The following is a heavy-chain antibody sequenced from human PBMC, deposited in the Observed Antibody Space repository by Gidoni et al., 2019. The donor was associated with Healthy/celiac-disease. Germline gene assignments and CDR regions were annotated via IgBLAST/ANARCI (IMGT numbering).Heavy chain of an antibody. CDR1: GYTFPGYY. CDR2: INPNSGGT. V-gene: IGHV1-2*02. D-gene: IGHD5-12*01. CDR3: ARVGWLHVYYYGMDV. J-gene: IGHJ6*02. Sequence: QVQLVPSGAEVQKPGASVKVSFKASGYTFPGYYMHWVRQAPGQGLEWMGWINPNSGGTNYAQKFKGRVTMTRETAISTAYMELSRLRSDDTAVYYCARVGWLHVYYYGMDVWGQGTTVTVSS.